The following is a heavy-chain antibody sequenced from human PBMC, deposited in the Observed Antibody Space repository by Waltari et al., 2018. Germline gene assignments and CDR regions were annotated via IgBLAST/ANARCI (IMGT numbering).Heavy chain of an antibody. V-gene: IGHV4-38-2*01. CDR1: GYSISSGYY. J-gene: IGHJ4*02. CDR2: IYHSGST. Sequence: QVQLQESGPGLVKPSETLSLTCAVSGYSISSGYYWGWIRQPPGKGLEWIGSIYHSGSTSYNPALKSRVTKSVDTSKNQFSLKLGTVTAADTAVYYCARLHRNYFDYWGQGTLVTVSS. CDR3: ARLHRNYFDY.